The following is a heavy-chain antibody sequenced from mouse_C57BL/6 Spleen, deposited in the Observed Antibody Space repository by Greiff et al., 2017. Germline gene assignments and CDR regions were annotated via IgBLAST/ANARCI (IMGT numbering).Heavy chain of an antibody. V-gene: IGHV1-52*01. J-gene: IGHJ2*01. CDR3: ARVYYGSNSGFDY. CDR2: IDPSDSEP. Sequence: QVQLQQPGAELVRPGSSVKLSCKASGYNFTSYWMHWVKQRPIQGLAWIGNIDPSDSEPHYHQKFKDKATLTVDKSSSTAYMQLSILTSEDSAVYDCARVYYGSNSGFDYWGQGTTLTGSA. D-gene: IGHD1-1*01. CDR1: GYNFTSYW.